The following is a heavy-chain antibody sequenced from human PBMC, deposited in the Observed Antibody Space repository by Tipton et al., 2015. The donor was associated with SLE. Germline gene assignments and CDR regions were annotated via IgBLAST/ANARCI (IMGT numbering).Heavy chain of an antibody. V-gene: IGHV4-34*01. CDR1: GGSFSAHS. CDR3: ARRDSDFWSGYLDY. D-gene: IGHD3-3*01. Sequence: TLSLTCAVYGGSFSAHSWNWIRQPPGKGLEWVAEISHSGRTNYNPTLESRITMSVDTSKNQFSLRLTSVTAADTAVYYCARRDSDFWSGYLDYWGQGTPVPVSS. CDR2: ISHSGRT. J-gene: IGHJ4*02.